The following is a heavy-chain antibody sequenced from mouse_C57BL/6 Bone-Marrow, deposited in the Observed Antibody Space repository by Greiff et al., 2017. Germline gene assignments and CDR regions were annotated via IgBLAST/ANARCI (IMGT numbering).Heavy chain of an antibody. D-gene: IGHD2-5*01. J-gene: IGHJ1*03. CDR3: ARECSNYVGYFDV. V-gene: IGHV1-50*01. CDR2: IDTSDSYT. CDR1: GYTFPRYW. Sequence: QVQLQQPGAELVKPGASVKLSCKASGYTFPRYWMQWVKPRPGQGLEWIGEIDTSDSYTNYNPKFNGKATLTVDTSSSTAYMQLSSLTSEDSAVYYCARECSNYVGYFDVCGTGTTVTVSS.